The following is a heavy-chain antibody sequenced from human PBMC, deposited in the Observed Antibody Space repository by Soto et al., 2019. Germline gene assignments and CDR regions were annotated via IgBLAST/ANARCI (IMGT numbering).Heavy chain of an antibody. V-gene: IGHV1-46*03. J-gene: IGHJ3*02. Sequence: ASVKVSCKASGYTFTSYYMHWVRQAPGQGLEWMGIINPSGGSTSYAQKFQGRVTMTRDTSTSTVHMELSSLRSEDTAVYYCARSSAHLGAIWGLVSDAFDIWGQGTMVTVSS. D-gene: IGHD3-16*01. CDR1: GYTFTSYY. CDR3: ARSSAHLGAIWGLVSDAFDI. CDR2: INPSGGST.